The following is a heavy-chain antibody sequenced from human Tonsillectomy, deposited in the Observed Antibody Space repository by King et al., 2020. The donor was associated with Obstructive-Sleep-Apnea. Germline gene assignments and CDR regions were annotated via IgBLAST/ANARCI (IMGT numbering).Heavy chain of an antibody. J-gene: IGHJ4*02. V-gene: IGHV3-15*01. CDR3: ATDPPWVGEVPPPGVI. CDR2: IKSKSDGGTT. CDR1: GFNCSNAW. Sequence: DVQLVESGGGLVKPGGSLRVSCAASGFNCSNAWMSWVRQAPGKGLEWVGRIKSKSDGGTTDYAAPVKGRFTISRDDSKNTLYLQMISLKTEDTAVYYCATDPPWVGEVPPPGVIWGQGTLVTVSS. D-gene: IGHD3-10*01.